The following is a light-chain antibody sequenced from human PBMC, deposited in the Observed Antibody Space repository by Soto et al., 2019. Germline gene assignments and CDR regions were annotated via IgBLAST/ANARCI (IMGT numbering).Light chain of an antibody. CDR2: DVS. V-gene: IGLV2-14*03. CDR1: SSDVGGYNY. CDR3: SSYTSSSTLSTYV. J-gene: IGLJ1*01. Sequence: QXVLTQPASVSGSPLQSITISCTGTSSDVGGYNYVSWYQHHPGKAPKLMIYDVSNRPSGVSNRFSGSKSGNTASLIISGLQAEDEADYYCSSYTSSSTLSTYVFGTGTKVTVL.